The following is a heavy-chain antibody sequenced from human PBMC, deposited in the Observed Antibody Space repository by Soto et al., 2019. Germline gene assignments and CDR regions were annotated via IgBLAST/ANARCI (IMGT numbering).Heavy chain of an antibody. Sequence: GVSLRLSCAASGFTFNRHWMHWVRQAPGKGLVWVSRINSDGSSTSYADSVKGRFTISRDNAKNTLYLQMNSLRAEDTAVYYCAKGQQWNFDYWGQGTLVTVSS. CDR1: GFTFNRHW. CDR3: AKGQQWNFDY. CDR2: INSDGSST. J-gene: IGHJ4*02. D-gene: IGHD6-19*01. V-gene: IGHV3-74*01.